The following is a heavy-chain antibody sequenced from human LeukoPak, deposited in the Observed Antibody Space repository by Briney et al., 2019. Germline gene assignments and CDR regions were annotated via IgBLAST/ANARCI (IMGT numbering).Heavy chain of an antibody. CDR2: IYYSGST. CDR3: ARDRWYFDL. V-gene: IGHV4-61*01. CDR1: GGSISSGSYY. J-gene: IGHJ2*01. Sequence: SETLSLTCTVSGGSISSGSYYWSWIRQPPGKGLEWIGYIYYSGSTNYNPSLKSRVTISVDTSKNQFSLKLSSVTAADTAVYYCARDRWYFDLWGRGTLVTVSS.